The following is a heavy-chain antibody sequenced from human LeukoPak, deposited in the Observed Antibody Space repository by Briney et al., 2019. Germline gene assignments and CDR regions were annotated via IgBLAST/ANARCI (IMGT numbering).Heavy chain of an antibody. Sequence: SETLSLTCTVSGGSISNGGYYWSWIRQHTGKGLEWIGYIYDSGTTYYNPALQSRVTISVDTSDNQFSLKLRSLTAADTAVYYCARGGDRRCFDYWGQGTLVTVSS. CDR3: ARGGDRRCFDY. V-gene: IGHV4-31*03. J-gene: IGHJ4*02. CDR2: IYDSGTT. D-gene: IGHD1-14*01. CDR1: GGSISNGGYY.